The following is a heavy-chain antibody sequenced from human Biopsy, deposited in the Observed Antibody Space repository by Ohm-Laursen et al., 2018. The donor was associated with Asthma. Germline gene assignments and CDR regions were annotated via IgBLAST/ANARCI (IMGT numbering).Heavy chain of an antibody. J-gene: IGHJ5*02. Sequence: SLRLSCAASGFTFSRYAMSWLRQAPAKGLEWVGRIKRKTDGGTTDYAAPVKGRFTISRDDSKNTLYLQMNSLKTEDTAVYYCTTRPRAANQLDPWGQGTLVTVSS. CDR2: IKRKTDGGTT. CDR1: GFTFSRYA. CDR3: TTRPRAANQLDP. D-gene: IGHD2-15*01. V-gene: IGHV3-15*01.